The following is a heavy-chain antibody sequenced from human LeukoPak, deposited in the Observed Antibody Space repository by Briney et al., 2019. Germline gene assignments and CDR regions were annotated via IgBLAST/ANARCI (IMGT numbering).Heavy chain of an antibody. V-gene: IGHV3-48*01. Sequence: AGGSLRLSCTASGFTFSSYSMNWVRQAPGKGLEWVSYISSSGSTIHYADSVKGRFTISRDNSKNTLYLQMNSLRAEDTAVYYCAKWPPGIWDAFDIWGQGTMVTVSS. D-gene: IGHD3-10*01. CDR2: ISSSGSTI. CDR3: AKWPPGIWDAFDI. CDR1: GFTFSSYS. J-gene: IGHJ3*02.